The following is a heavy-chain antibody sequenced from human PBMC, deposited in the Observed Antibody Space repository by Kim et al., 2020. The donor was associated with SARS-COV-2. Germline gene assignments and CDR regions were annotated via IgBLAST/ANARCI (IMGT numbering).Heavy chain of an antibody. CDR1: GFSFSSYA. D-gene: IGHD1-26*01. Sequence: GGSLRLSCVASGFSFSSYAMSWVRQAPGKGLEWVSVISGNGGRTYSGDSVKGRFTLSRDNSKNTLYLQMNSLRAEDTAVYYCVKDGALRAEPRRDAFDIWGQGTMVTVSS. J-gene: IGHJ3*02. V-gene: IGHV3-23*01. CDR2: ISGNGGRT. CDR3: VKDGALRAEPRRDAFDI.